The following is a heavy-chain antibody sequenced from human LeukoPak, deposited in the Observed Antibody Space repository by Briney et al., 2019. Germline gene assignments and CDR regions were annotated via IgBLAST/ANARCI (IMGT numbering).Heavy chain of an antibody. J-gene: IGHJ4*02. CDR3: ARTFRFPHYFDY. V-gene: IGHV3-66*02. D-gene: IGHD2-21*01. Sequence: PGGSLRLSCAASGFTVSSNYMSWVRQAPGKGLEWVSVIYSGGSTYYADSVKGRFTISRDNSKNTLYLQMISLRAEDTAVYYCARTFRFPHYFDYWGQGTLVTVSS. CDR1: GFTVSSNY. CDR2: IYSGGST.